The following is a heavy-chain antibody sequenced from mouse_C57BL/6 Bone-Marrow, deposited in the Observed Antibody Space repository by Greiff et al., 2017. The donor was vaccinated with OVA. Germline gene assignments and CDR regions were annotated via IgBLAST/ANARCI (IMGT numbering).Heavy chain of an antibody. J-gene: IGHJ3*01. CDR2: INPYNGGT. D-gene: IGHD2-3*01. V-gene: IGHV1-19*01. CDR3: ARERWLLQWAWLAY. CDR1: GYTFTDYY. Sequence: VQLQQSGPVLVKPGASVKMSCKASGYTFTDYYMNWVKQSHGKSLEWIGVINPYNGGTSYNQKFKGKATLTVDKSSSTAYMELNSLTSEDSAVYYCARERWLLQWAWLAYWGQGTLVTVSA.